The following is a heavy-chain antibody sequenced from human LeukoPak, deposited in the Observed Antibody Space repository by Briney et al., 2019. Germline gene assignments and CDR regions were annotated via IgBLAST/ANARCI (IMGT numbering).Heavy chain of an antibody. D-gene: IGHD3-10*01. Sequence: GGSLRLSCAASGFTFSRYSMNWVRQAPGKGLEWVSSITSSSNYIYYADSVKGRFTISRDNSKNFFYLQMNSLRTEDTALSYCARAPGFWGQGTLVTVSS. V-gene: IGHV3-21*04. J-gene: IGHJ4*02. CDR1: GFTFSRYS. CDR3: ARAPGF. CDR2: ITSSSNYI.